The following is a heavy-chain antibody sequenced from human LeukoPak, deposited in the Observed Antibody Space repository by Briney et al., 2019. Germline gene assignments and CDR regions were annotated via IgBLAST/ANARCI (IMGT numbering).Heavy chain of an antibody. D-gene: IGHD5-24*01. CDR2: INQDGSEK. V-gene: IGHV3-7*01. CDR1: GFTFNSYW. J-gene: IGHJ4*02. Sequence: GGSLRLSCAASGFTFNSYWMSWVRQAPGKGLEWVADINQDGSEKYYVDSVKGRFTISRDNAKNSLYLQMNSLRAEDTAVYYCARFSDGYKPSFDYWGQGTLVTVSS. CDR3: ARFSDGYKPSFDY.